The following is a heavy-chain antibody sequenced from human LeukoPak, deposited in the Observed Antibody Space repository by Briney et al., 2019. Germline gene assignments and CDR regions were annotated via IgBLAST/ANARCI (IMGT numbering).Heavy chain of an antibody. J-gene: IGHJ4*02. D-gene: IGHD4/OR15-4a*01. CDR1: RGSISPDH. V-gene: IGHV4-59*08. Sequence: SETLSLTCTVSRGSISPDHCAWIRQPPGKGLEWIGHIFYTGRARYNPSLEGRATLTVDMSKNQVSLKLRSVTAADTAMYYCARLVGGANTRVDSWGQGTLVTVSS. CDR2: IFYTGRA. CDR3: ARLVGGANTRVDS.